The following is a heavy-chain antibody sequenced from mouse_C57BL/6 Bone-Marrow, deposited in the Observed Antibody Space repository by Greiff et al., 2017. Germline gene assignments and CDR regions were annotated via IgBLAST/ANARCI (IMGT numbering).Heavy chain of an antibody. D-gene: IGHD1-1*01. CDR2: IYPGDGDT. J-gene: IGHJ2*01. V-gene: IGHV1-82*01. Sequence: QVQLQQSGPELVKPGASVKISCKASGYAFSSSWMNWVKQRPGKGLEWIGRIYPGDGDTNYNGKFKGKATLTADKSSSTAYMQLSSLTSEDSAVYFCARSPITTVVATGGYFDYWGQGTTLTVSS. CDR3: ARSPITTVVATGGYFDY. CDR1: GYAFSSSW.